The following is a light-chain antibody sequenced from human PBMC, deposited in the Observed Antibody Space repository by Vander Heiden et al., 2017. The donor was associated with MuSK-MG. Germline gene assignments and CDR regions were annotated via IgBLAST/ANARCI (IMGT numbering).Light chain of an antibody. V-gene: IGLV2-11*01. J-gene: IGLJ1*01. CDR3: CSYAGSYTFDV. CDR2: DVS. CDR1: SSDVGGYNY. Sequence: QSALTQPRSVSGSPGQSVTISCTGTSSDVGGYNYVSWYQQHPGKAPKLMIYDVSKRPSGVPDRFSGYKSGNTASLTISGLQAEDKADYYGCSYAGSYTFDVLGTGTKVTVL.